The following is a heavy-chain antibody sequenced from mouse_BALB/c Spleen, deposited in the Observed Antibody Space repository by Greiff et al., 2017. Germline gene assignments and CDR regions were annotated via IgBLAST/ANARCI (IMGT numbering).Heavy chain of an antibody. J-gene: IGHJ2*01. CDR2: ISTGGGSI. Sequence: LVESGGGLVQPGGSLKLSCAASGFTFSSYNMSWVRQTPEKRLEWVAYISTGGGSIYYPDTVKGRFTISRDNAKNTLYLQMSSLKSEDTAMYYFERHYYVLGGYYFDCWGQGTTLTVSS. CDR1: GFTFSSYN. V-gene: IGHV5-12-2*01. D-gene: IGHD1-1*01. CDR3: ERHYYVLGGYYFDC.